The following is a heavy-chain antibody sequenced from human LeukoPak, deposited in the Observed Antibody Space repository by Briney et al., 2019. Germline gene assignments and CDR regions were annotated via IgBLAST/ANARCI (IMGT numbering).Heavy chain of an antibody. V-gene: IGHV3-64D*06. CDR3: VKWERYSYSSPSDG. CDR1: GFTFSSYG. Sequence: AGGSLRLSCSASGFTFSSYGMHGVRQAPGKGLEYVSAITSTGASTYYADSVKGRFTISRDNSKNTLYLQMSSLRPDDTALYYCVKWERYSYSSPSDGRGRGALVSVSS. D-gene: IGHD5-18*01. J-gene: IGHJ4*02. CDR2: ITSTGAST.